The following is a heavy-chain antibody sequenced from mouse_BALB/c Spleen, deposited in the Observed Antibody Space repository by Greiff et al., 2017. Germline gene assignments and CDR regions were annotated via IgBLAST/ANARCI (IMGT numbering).Heavy chain of an antibody. CDR3: ARHWEREPGFAY. Sequence: QVQLQQSGAELVRPGVSVKISCKGSGYTFTDYAMHWVKQSHAKSLEWIGVISTYYGDASYNQKFKGKATMTVDKSSSTAYMELARLTSEDSAIYYCARHWEREPGFAYWGQGTLVTVSA. CDR1: GYTFTDYA. D-gene: IGHD4-1*01. V-gene: IGHV1S137*01. J-gene: IGHJ3*01. CDR2: ISTYYGDA.